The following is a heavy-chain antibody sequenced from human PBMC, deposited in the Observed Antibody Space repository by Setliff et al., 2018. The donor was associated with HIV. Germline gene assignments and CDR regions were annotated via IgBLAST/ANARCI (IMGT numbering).Heavy chain of an antibody. Sequence: SETLSLTCTVSGGSISNYYWSWIRQPAGKGLEWIGRIQTSGRTNNNPSLKSRVTMSVDTSKKQFSLKLTSVTAADTAVYYCAGHFYYSGSGIWAGLDSWGQGTLVTVSS. CDR1: GGSISNYY. J-gene: IGHJ4*02. D-gene: IGHD3-10*01. CDR3: AGHFYYSGSGIWAGLDS. CDR2: IQTSGRT. V-gene: IGHV4-4*07.